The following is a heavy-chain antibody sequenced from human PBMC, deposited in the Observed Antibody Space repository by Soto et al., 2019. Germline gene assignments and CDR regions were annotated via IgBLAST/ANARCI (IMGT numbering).Heavy chain of an antibody. Sequence: GGSLRLSSEASWFTFTRYSMNWVRQAPGKGLEWVSSISSTTNYIYYGDSMKGRFTISRDNAKNSLYLEMNSLRAEDTAVYYCARESEDLTLTFDYWGQGTLVTVSS. J-gene: IGHJ4*02. D-gene: IGHD3-9*01. V-gene: IGHV3-21*06. CDR1: WFTFTRYS. CDR3: ARESEDLTLTFDY. CDR2: ISSTTNYI.